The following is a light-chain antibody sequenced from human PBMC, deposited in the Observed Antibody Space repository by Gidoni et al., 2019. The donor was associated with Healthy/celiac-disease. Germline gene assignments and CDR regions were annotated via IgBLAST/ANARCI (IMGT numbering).Light chain of an antibody. J-gene: IGKJ2*01. Sequence: DIQMTQSPSSLSASVGDRVTITCRASQSISSYLNWYQQKPGKAPKLLIYAASSLQSGVPSRFSGSGSGTDFTLTIISLQPEDFATYYCQQSYSTPYTFXHXTELEIK. CDR3: QQSYSTPYT. V-gene: IGKV1-39*01. CDR2: AAS. CDR1: QSISSY.